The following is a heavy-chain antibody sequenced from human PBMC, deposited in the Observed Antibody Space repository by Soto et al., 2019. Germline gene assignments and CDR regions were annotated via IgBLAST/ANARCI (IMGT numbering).Heavy chain of an antibody. CDR3: ARGPPKYYYDSSGYYLY. Sequence: SETLSLTCTVSGGSISSSSYYWGWIRQPPGKGLEWIGSIYYSGSTYYNPSLKSRVTISVDTSKNQFSLKLSSVTAADTAVYYCARGPPKYYYDSSGYYLYWGRGTLVTVSS. D-gene: IGHD3-22*01. V-gene: IGHV4-39*01. CDR1: GGSISSSSYY. CDR2: IYYSGST. J-gene: IGHJ4*02.